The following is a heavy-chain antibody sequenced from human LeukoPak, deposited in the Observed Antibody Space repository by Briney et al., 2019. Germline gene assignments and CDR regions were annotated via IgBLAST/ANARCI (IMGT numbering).Heavy chain of an antibody. CDR1: GFTFSSYW. CDR3: ARGGGLDV. CDR2: IKHDGSEK. Sequence: PGGSLRLSCAVSGFTFSSYWMTWVRQAPGKGLEWVANIKHDGSEKNYVDSVKGRFTISRDNAKNSLYLQMNSLRAEDTAVYYCARGGGLDVWGQGATVTVSS. V-gene: IGHV3-7*04. J-gene: IGHJ6*02.